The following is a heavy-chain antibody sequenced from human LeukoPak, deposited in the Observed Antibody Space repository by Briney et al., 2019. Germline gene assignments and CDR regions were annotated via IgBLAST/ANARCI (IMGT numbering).Heavy chain of an antibody. J-gene: IGHJ4*02. CDR3: ARDGDTVGYSD. CDR2: ISPSSTIM. D-gene: IGHD3-22*01. Sequence: GGSLRLSCAASGFTFSSYSMNGVRQAPGKGLEWVSYISPSSTIMYYADSVRGRFTISRDNAKNSLYLQMNSLRAEDTAVYYCARDGDTVGYSDCGQGTLVTVSS. CDR1: GFTFSSYS. V-gene: IGHV3-48*01.